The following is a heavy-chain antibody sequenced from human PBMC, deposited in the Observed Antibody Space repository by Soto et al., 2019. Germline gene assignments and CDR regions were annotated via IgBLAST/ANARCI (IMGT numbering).Heavy chain of an antibody. CDR3: ARGIGSSWYATTGGFDY. J-gene: IGHJ4*02. Sequence: QVQLQESGPGLVKPSETLSLTCTVSGGSISSYYWSWIRQPAGKGLEWIGRIYTSGSTNYNPSLKSRVTMSVDTSKHQFSLKLSSATAADTAVYYCARGIGSSWYATTGGFDYWGQGTLVTVSS. CDR1: GGSISSYY. V-gene: IGHV4-4*07. CDR2: IYTSGST. D-gene: IGHD6-13*01.